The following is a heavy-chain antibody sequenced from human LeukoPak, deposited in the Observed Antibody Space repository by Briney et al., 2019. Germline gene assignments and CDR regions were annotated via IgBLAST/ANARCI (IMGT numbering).Heavy chain of an antibody. CDR3: ARDDYSNYDGYYYYYYMDV. D-gene: IGHD4-11*01. J-gene: IGHJ6*03. CDR2: IYHSGTT. CDR1: GGSVSSGSYY. V-gene: IGHV4-61*01. Sequence: SETLSLTCTVSGGSVSSGSYYWSWIRQPPGKGLEWIGYIYHSGTTNYNPSLKSRVTISIDTSKNQFSLKLRSVTAVDTAVYFCARDDYSNYDGYYYYYYMDVWGKGTTVTVSS.